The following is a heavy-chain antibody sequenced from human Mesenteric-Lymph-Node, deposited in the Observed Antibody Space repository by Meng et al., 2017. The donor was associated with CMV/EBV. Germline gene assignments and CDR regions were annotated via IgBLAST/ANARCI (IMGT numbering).Heavy chain of an antibody. CDR1: GFTFSSYA. CDR3: ARRYGPGDY. J-gene: IGHJ4*02. Sequence: SCAASGFTFSSYAMSWVRQAPGKGLEWVANIKQDGSEKYYVDSVKGRFTISRDNAKNSLYLQMNSLRAEDTAVYYCARRYGPGDYWGQGTLVTVSS. D-gene: IGHD3-10*01. V-gene: IGHV3-7*01. CDR2: IKQDGSEK.